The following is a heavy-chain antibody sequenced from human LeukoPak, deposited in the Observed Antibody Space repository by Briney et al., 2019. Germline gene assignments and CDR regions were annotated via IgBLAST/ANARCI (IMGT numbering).Heavy chain of an antibody. CDR1: GYSISSGYY. J-gene: IGHJ4*02. Sequence: SETLSLTCTVSGYSISSGYYWGWIRQPPGKGLEWIGSIYHSGSTYYNPSFKSRVTISVDTSKNQFSLKLSSVTAADTAVYYCAKLEAIRHYDSSGVDYWGQGTLVTVSS. D-gene: IGHD3-22*01. CDR2: IYHSGST. CDR3: AKLEAIRHYDSSGVDY. V-gene: IGHV4-38-2*02.